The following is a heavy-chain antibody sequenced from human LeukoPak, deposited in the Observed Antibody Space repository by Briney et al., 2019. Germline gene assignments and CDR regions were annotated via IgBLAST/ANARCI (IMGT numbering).Heavy chain of an antibody. CDR2: IIPILGIA. CDR3: ARDYYYGSGSYNWFDP. V-gene: IGHV1-69*04. CDR1: GGTFSSYT. J-gene: IGHJ5*02. Sequence: ASVKVSCKASGGTFSSYTISWVRQAPGQGLEWMGRIIPILGIANYAQKFQGRVTITADKSTSTAYMELSSVRSEDTAVYYCARDYYYGSGSYNWFDPWGQGTLVTVSS. D-gene: IGHD3-10*01.